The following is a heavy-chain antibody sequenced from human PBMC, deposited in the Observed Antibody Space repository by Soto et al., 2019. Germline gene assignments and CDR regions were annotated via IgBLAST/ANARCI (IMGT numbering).Heavy chain of an antibody. CDR2: ISSISSTI. D-gene: IGHD7-27*01. CDR3: ARDGGPNWGRPADAFDI. CDR1: GFTFSSYS. J-gene: IGHJ3*02. Sequence: GGSLRLSCAASGFTFSSYSMNWVRQAPGKGLEWVSYISSISSTIYYADSVKGRFTISRDNAKNSLYLQMNSLRAEDTAVYYCARDGGPNWGRPADAFDIWGQGTMVTVSS. V-gene: IGHV3-48*04.